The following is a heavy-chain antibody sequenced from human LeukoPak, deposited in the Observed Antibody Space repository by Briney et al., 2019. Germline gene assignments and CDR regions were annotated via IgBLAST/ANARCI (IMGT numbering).Heavy chain of an antibody. CDR2: ISAYNGNT. D-gene: IGHD3-22*01. J-gene: IGHJ4*02. Sequence: ASVKASCKTSGYTFTSYSISWVRQAPGQGLEWMGWISAYNGNTNYAQKLQGRVTMTTDTSTSTAYMELRSLRSDDTAVYYCARVVHRSYYYDSSGYPAPMDFDYWGQGTLVTVSS. V-gene: IGHV1-18*04. CDR3: ARVVHRSYYYDSSGYPAPMDFDY. CDR1: GYTFTSYS.